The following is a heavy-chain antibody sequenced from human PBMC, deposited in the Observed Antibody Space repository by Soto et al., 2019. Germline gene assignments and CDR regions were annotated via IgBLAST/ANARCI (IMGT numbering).Heavy chain of an antibody. Sequence: SQTLSLTCAISGDSVSSNSAAWNWIRQSPSRGLEWLGRTYYRSKWYNDYAVSVKSRITINPDTSKNQFSLQLNSVTPEDTAVYYCARDTPLYCSGGSCYSAYYYYYMDVWGKGTTVTVSS. CDR1: GDSVSSNSAA. J-gene: IGHJ6*03. CDR2: TYYRSKWYN. CDR3: ARDTPLYCSGGSCYSAYYYYYMDV. V-gene: IGHV6-1*01. D-gene: IGHD2-15*01.